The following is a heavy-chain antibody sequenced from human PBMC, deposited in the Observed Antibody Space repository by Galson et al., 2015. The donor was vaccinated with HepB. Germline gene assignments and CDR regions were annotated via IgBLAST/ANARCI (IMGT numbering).Heavy chain of an antibody. Sequence: SVKVSCKVSGYTLTELSMHWVRQAPGKGLEWMGGFDPEDGETIYAQKFQGRVTMTEDTSTDTAYMELSSLRSEDTAVYYCARVVRFLEWLLTPYYYYYYMDVWGKGTTVTVSS. J-gene: IGHJ6*03. D-gene: IGHD3-3*01. CDR2: FDPEDGET. CDR1: GYTLTELS. CDR3: ARVVRFLEWLLTPYYYYYYMDV. V-gene: IGHV1-24*01.